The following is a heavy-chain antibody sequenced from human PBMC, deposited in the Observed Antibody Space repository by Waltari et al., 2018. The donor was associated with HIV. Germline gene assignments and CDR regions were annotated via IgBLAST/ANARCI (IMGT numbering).Heavy chain of an antibody. Sequence: EVQLAQSGAEVKRPGESLEISCPGSGCSYSTSWYAWMHPLPGKGLGCMGIIYPGDSDIKYSLSFQVQVRISVDKSVSTVYLQWNFVKASDTAIYYCARLGGGHCTATSCPRPFDVWGQGTMVTVSS. V-gene: IGHV5-51*07. J-gene: IGHJ3*01. CDR1: GCSYSTSW. D-gene: IGHD2-8*02. CDR3: ARLGGGHCTATSCPRPFDV. CDR2: IYPGDSDI.